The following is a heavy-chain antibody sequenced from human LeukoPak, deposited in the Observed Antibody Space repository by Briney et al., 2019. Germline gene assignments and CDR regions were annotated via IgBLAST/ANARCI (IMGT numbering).Heavy chain of an antibody. J-gene: IGHJ4*02. V-gene: IGHV3-23*01. CDR1: GFTFSSYV. CDR3: AKTQGFFDH. Sequence: GGSLRLSCAASGFTFSSYVMTWVRQAPGKGMEWVTGISDGGDTTYDAGSVEGRFTVSRDNSKNILYLQMNSLRAEDTAIYYCAKTQGFFDHWGQGSLVTVSS. CDR2: ISDGGDTT.